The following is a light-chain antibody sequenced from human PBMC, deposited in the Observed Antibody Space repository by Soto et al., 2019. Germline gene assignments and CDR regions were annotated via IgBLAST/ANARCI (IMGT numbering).Light chain of an antibody. J-gene: IGLJ2*01. V-gene: IGLV2-8*01. CDR1: SSDVGGYNY. CDR3: SSYAASDSVVV. CDR2: EVY. Sequence: QAVVTQPPSASGSPGQSVTISCTGTSSDVGGYNYVSWYQHHPDKAPKLIIYEVYKRPSGVPDRFSGSKSGNTASLTVSGLQAEDEAEYYCSSYAASDSVVVFGGGTKLTVL.